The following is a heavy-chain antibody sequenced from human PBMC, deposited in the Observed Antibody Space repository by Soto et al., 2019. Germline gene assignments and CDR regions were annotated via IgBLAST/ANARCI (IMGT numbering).Heavy chain of an antibody. V-gene: IGHV1-69*08. CDR3: AGDCESSGSTLSFARF. Sequence: QVQLVQSGAEVKKPGSSVKVSCKSSGGTYSPYTINWVRQAPGQGLEWMVRIIPFLGVTNYGLKFQPRVPINADKATNAAYMELRGLRFENTAVYYSAGDCESSGSTLSFARFWALGPLVTVSS. CDR1: GGTYSPYT. D-gene: IGHD3-10*01. J-gene: IGHJ4*02. CDR2: IIPFLGVT.